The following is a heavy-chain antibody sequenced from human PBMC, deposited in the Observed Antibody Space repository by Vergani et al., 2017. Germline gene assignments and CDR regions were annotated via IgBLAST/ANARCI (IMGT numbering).Heavy chain of an antibody. V-gene: IGHV1-46*03. CDR3: ARGDYSILSCYRY. CDR1: GYTFSNYY. CDR2: INPSGGHT. Sequence: QVQVVQSGAEVKKSGASVKVSCKTSGYTFSNYYMHWVRQAPVQGLEWMGIINPSGGHTNYAQKFQGRVTMTRDTSTSTVYMELSSLRSEDTAIYYCARGDYSILSCYRYWGQGTLVTVSA. J-gene: IGHJ4*02. D-gene: IGHD3-9*01.